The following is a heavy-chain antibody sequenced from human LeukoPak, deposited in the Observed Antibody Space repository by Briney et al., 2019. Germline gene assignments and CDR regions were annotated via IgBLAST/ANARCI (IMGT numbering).Heavy chain of an antibody. CDR2: IYYSGST. J-gene: IGHJ3*02. CDR1: GDSINNYF. CDR3: ARDGSHYDFWSGYFPDAFGI. V-gene: IGHV4-59*12. D-gene: IGHD3-3*01. Sequence: PSETLSLTCSVSGDSINNYFWNWIRQPPGKGLEWIGYIYYSGSTRYNPSLQSRVTMSIGTSKTQFSLKLDSVTAADTAVYYCARDGSHYDFWSGYFPDAFGIWGQGTMVTVSS.